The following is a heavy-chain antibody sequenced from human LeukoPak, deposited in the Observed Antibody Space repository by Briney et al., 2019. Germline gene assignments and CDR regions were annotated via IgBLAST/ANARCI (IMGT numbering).Heavy chain of an antibody. CDR2: INPSGGST. V-gene: IGHV1-46*01. CDR1: GYTFTSYY. Sequence: VASVKVSCKASGYTFTSYYIHWVRQAPGQGLEWMGIINPSGGSTNYAQKFQGRVTMTRDTSTSTVYMELSSLRSEDTAMYYCAKWTTTYLDYWGQGTLVTVSS. D-gene: IGHD1-1*01. J-gene: IGHJ4*02. CDR3: AKWTTTYLDY.